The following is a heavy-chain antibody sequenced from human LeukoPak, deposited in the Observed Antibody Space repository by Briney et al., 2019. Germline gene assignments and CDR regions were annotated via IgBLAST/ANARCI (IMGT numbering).Heavy chain of an antibody. V-gene: IGHV1-2*02. D-gene: IGHD2-21*02. CDR2: INCNSGGT. CDR3: ARGPYCGPDCYSRPCFDY. Sequence: GASVKVSCKADGYTLTGYYILWVLQAPGQGLEWMGWINCNSGGTKYAQKFQGRVTMTRDTSISTTYMELSTLRSDDKAVYYCARGPYCGPDCYSRPCFDYWGQGTLVTVSS. CDR1: GYTLTGYY. J-gene: IGHJ4*02.